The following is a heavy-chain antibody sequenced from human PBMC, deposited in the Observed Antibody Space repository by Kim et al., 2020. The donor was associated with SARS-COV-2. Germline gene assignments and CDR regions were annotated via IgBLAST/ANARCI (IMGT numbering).Heavy chain of an antibody. V-gene: IGHV3-9*01. J-gene: IGHJ4*02. CDR3: AKGTPQWSAEYFDY. D-gene: IGHD2-15*01. Sequence: ADAGKGRFTISRDNAKNSLYLQMNSLRAEDTALYYCAKGTPQWSAEYFDYWGQGTLVTVSS.